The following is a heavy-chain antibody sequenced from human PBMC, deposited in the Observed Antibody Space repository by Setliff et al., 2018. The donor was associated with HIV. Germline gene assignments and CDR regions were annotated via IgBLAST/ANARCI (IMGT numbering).Heavy chain of an antibody. CDR3: AKASVTSIQYFDY. J-gene: IGHJ4*02. CDR1: GFTFSSYW. V-gene: IGHV3-7*03. D-gene: IGHD2-2*02. Sequence: GGSLRLSCAASGFTFSSYWMSWVRQAPGKGLEWVANINEDGSDKFYVDSIKGRFTVSRENAKNSLYLQMSSLRAEDTAVYYCAKASVTSIQYFDYWGQGTLVTVSS. CDR2: INEDGSDK.